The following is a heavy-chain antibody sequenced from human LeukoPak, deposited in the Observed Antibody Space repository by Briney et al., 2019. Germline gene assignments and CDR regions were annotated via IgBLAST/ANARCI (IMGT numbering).Heavy chain of an antibody. CDR1: GFTFSSYW. CDR2: IKQDGSEK. Sequence: GGSLRLSCAASGFTFSSYWMSWVRQAPGKGLEWVANIKQDGSEKYYVDSVKGRFTTSRDNAKNSLYLQMNSLRAEDTAVYYCARIGWDYGDYRPYYYYYYGMDVWGQGTTVTVSS. D-gene: IGHD4-17*01. CDR3: ARIGWDYGDYRPYYYYYYGMDV. J-gene: IGHJ6*02. V-gene: IGHV3-7*01.